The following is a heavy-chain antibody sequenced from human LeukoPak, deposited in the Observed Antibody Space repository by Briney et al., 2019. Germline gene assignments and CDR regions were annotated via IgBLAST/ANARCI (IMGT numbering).Heavy chain of an antibody. CDR1: GYTFTGYY. V-gene: IGHV1-2*02. Sequence: ASVKVSCKASGYTFTGYYMHWVRQAPGQGLEWVGWINPNSGGTNYAQKFQGRVTMTRDTSISTAYMELSRLRSDDTAVYYCARDEIRWRWFGELFYYWGQGTLVTVSS. D-gene: IGHD3-10*01. CDR3: ARDEIRWRWFGELFYY. CDR2: INPNSGGT. J-gene: IGHJ4*02.